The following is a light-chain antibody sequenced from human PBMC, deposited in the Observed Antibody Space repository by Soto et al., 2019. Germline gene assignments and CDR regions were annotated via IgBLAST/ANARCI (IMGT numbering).Light chain of an antibody. CDR3: LQYNSYPLT. CDR2: ATS. V-gene: IGKV1-5*03. J-gene: IGKJ4*01. Sequence: DIQMTQSPSILSASIGDRVTITCRASQTIGRWLAWYQQKPGTAPKIPVYATSDLENGLSERLIGSRSATEFTLSINSLRAGDFATYCCLQYNSYPLTFGGGTKVEI. CDR1: QTIGRW.